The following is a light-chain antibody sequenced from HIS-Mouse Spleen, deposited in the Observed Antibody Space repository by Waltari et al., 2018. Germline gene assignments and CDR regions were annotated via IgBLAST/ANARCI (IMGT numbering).Light chain of an antibody. Sequence: QLVLTQSPSASASLGASVKLTCTLSSGHSSYAIAWHQQQPEKGPRYLMKLNSDGSHSKGDGIPDRFSGSSSGAERYITISSLQSEDEADYYCQTWGTGIPVVFGGGTKLTVL. V-gene: IGLV4-69*01. CDR1: SGHSSYA. J-gene: IGLJ2*01. CDR2: LNSDGSH. CDR3: QTWGTGIPVV.